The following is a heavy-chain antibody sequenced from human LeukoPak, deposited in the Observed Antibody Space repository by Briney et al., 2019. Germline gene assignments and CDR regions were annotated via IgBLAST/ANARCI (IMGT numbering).Heavy chain of an antibody. J-gene: IGHJ5*02. CDR2: MNPNGGNT. D-gene: IGHD3-3*01. CDR1: GYTFTSYD. Sequence: ASVKVSCKAPGYTFTSYDINWVRQATGQGLEWMGWMNPNGGNTGYAQKFQGRVTITRNTSISTAYMELSSLRSEDTAVYYCARDHYDFWSGYPRLFDPWGQGTLVTVSS. V-gene: IGHV1-8*03. CDR3: ARDHYDFWSGYPRLFDP.